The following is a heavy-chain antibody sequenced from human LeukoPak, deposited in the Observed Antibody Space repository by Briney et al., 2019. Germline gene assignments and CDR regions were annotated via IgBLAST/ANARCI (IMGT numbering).Heavy chain of an antibody. CDR1: GGTFSSYA. V-gene: IGHV1-69*05. D-gene: IGHD3-9*01. J-gene: IGHJ5*02. CDR2: IIPIFGTA. CDR3: ARASVLRYFHWWWGRNWFDP. Sequence: AVKVSCKASGGTFSSYAISWVRQAPGQGLEWMGRIIPIFGTANYAQKSQGRVTITTDESTSTPYMELSSLRSEDTAVYYCARASVLRYFHWWWGRNWFDPWGQGTLVTVSS.